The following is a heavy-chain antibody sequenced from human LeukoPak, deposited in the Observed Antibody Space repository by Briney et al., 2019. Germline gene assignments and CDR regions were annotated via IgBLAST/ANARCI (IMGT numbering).Heavy chain of an antibody. V-gene: IGHV1-18*01. J-gene: IGHJ4*02. CDR2: ISAYNGNT. CDR3: ARDHSSSCQLFDY. CDR1: GYTFTSYG. Sequence: ASVKVSCKASGYTFTSYGISWVRQAPGQGLEWMGWISAYNGNTNYAQKLQDRFTMTTDTSTTTAYMELRNLRSDDTAVYYCARDHSSSCQLFDYWGQGTLVTVSS. D-gene: IGHD2-2*01.